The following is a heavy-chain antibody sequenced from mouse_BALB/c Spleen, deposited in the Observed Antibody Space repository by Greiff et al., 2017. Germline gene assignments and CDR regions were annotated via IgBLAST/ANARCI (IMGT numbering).Heavy chain of an antibody. D-gene: IGHD3-1*01. CDR3: VARATWAWFAY. CDR1: GYTFTSYW. Sequence: VQLQQSGAELAKPGASVKMSCKASGYTFTSYWMHWVKQRPGQGLEWIGYINPSTGYTEYNQKFKDKATLTADKSSSTAYMQLSSLTSEDSAVYYCVARATWAWFAYWGQGTLVTVSA. CDR2: INPSTGYT. V-gene: IGHV1-7*01. J-gene: IGHJ3*01.